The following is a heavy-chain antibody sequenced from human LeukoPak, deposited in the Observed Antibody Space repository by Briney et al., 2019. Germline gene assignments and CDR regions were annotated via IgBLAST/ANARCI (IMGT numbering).Heavy chain of an antibody. D-gene: IGHD3-3*01. J-gene: IGHJ5*02. CDR1: GGSISSYY. CDR3: ARDVLRFLEWLSQPNWFDP. V-gene: IGHV4-4*07. Sequence: SETLSLTCTVSGGSISSYYWSWIRQPAGKGLEWIGRSYTSGSTNYNPSLKSRVTMSVDTSKNEFSLKLSSVTAADTAVYYCARDVLRFLEWLSQPNWFDPWGQGTLVTVSS. CDR2: SYTSGST.